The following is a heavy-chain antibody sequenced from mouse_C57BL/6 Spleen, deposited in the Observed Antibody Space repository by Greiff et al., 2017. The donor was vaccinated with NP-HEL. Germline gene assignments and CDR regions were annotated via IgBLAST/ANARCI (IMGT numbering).Heavy chain of an antibody. V-gene: IGHV5-6*01. J-gene: IGHJ4*01. Sequence: EVHLVESGGDLVKPGGSLKLSCAASGFTFSSYGMSWVRQTPDKRLEWVATISSGGSYTYYPDSVKGRFTISRDNAKNTLYLQMSSLKSEDTAMYYCARRAYYSNYAMDYWGQGTSVTVSS. D-gene: IGHD2-5*01. CDR3: ARRAYYSNYAMDY. CDR2: ISSGGSYT. CDR1: GFTFSSYG.